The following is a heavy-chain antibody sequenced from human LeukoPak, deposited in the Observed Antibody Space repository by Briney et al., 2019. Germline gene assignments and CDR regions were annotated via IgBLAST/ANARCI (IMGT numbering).Heavy chain of an antibody. CDR2: IYYSGST. J-gene: IGHJ5*02. Sequence: SETLSLTCTVSGGSISSYYWSWIRQPPGKGLEWIGYIYYSGSTNYNPSLKSRVIISVDTSKNQFSLKLSSVTAADTAVYYCARAELPYYDFWSGYYTAWFDPWGQGTLVTVSS. D-gene: IGHD3-3*01. CDR3: ARAELPYYDFWSGYYTAWFDP. CDR1: GGSISSYY. V-gene: IGHV4-59*01.